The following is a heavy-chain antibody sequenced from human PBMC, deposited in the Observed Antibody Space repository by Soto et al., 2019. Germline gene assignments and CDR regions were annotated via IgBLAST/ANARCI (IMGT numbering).Heavy chain of an antibody. CDR2: INAGNGNT. CDR1: GYTFTSYA. J-gene: IGHJ6*02. V-gene: IGHV1-3*01. D-gene: IGHD3-22*01. CDR3: ARVAYYYDSSGARPGGTDV. Sequence: QVQLVQSGAEVKKPGASVKVSCKASGYTFTSYAMHWVRQAPGQRLEWMRWINAGNGNTKYSRKFQGRVTITRDTPASTAYTELSSLRSEDTAVYYCARVAYYYDSSGARPGGTDVWGQGTTVTVSS.